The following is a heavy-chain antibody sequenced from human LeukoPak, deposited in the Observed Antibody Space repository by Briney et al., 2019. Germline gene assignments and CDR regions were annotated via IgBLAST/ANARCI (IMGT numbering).Heavy chain of an antibody. CDR3: ARASLGYCSSTSCYDAYYYYMDV. D-gene: IGHD2-2*01. V-gene: IGHV1-69*06. J-gene: IGHJ6*03. CDR1: GGTFSSYA. CDR2: IIPIFGTA. Sequence: GASVKVSCKASGGTFSSYAISWVRQAPGQGLEWMGGIIPIFGTANYAQKFQGRVTITADKSTSTAYMELSSLRSEDTAVYYCARASLGYCSSTSCYDAYYYYMDVWGKGTTVTVSS.